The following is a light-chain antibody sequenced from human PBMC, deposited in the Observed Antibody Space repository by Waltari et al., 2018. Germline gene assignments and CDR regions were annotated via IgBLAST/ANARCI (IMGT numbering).Light chain of an antibody. CDR3: QQGNSYPFT. Sequence: IQISQSPSSLSASVGHRVTITCRASQGISSYLNWYQQKPGKAPKLLIYYANSLASGVPSRFSGSGSGTEFTLTISSLQPEDFATYYCQQGNSYPFTFGPGTKLDIK. V-gene: IGKV1-13*02. CDR2: YAN. J-gene: IGKJ3*01. CDR1: QGISSY.